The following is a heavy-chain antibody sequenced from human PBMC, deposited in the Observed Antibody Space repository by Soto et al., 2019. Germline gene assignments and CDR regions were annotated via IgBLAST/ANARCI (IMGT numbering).Heavy chain of an antibody. D-gene: IGHD1-1*01. Sequence: QVHLVQSGAEVKKPGASVKVSCKGSGYTFTSYGITWVRQAPGQGLEWMGWISAHNGNTNYAQKLQGRVTVTTDPSTSTAYMELRRLRTDATAVYYCARGRYGDYWGEGALVTVSS. CDR3: ARGRYGDY. V-gene: IGHV1-18*01. CDR1: GYTFTSYG. CDR2: ISAHNGNT. J-gene: IGHJ4*02.